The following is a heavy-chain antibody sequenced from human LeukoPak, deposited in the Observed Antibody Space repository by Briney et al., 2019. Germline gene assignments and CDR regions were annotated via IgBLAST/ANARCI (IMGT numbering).Heavy chain of an antibody. CDR1: GFTFSDHY. D-gene: IGHD3-10*01. CDR2: ISNSGSLK. CDR3: ARNEGSY. Sequence: GGSLRLSCAASGFTFSDHYMSWFRQAPGKGLEWVSYISNSGSLKYYADSVKGRFTISRDNAKNSLYLQMNSLRAEETAVYYCARNEGSYWGHGTLVTVSS. V-gene: IGHV3-11*01. J-gene: IGHJ4*01.